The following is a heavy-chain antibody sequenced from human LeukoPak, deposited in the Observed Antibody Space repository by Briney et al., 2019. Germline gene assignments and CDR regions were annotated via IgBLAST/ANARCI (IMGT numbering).Heavy chain of an antibody. Sequence: RSSETLFLTCTVSGGSISSYYWSWIRLPPGKGLEWIGYLSKSGNTNYSPSLKSRVTIFGDTSKNQFFLKLSSVTAADTAVYYCARARYVNSFYAFDIWGQGTLVTVSS. CDR1: GGSISSYY. CDR2: LSKSGNT. J-gene: IGHJ3*02. D-gene: IGHD3-9*01. V-gene: IGHV4-59*01. CDR3: ARARYVNSFYAFDI.